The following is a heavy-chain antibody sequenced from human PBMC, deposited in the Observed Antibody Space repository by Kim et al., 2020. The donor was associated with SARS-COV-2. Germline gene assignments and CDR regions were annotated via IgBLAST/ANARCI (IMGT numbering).Heavy chain of an antibody. Sequence: GGSLRLSCEVFGFSFSDHDMHWVRQAPGKGLEWVAVMSSDGYNEYYAGSVKGRFSISRDSSKKTMFLQMNNLTGADTAVYYCARDGTPATVGYEGPLDYWGQGTLVTVSS. CDR1: GFSFSDHD. CDR3: ARDGTPATVGYEGPLDY. V-gene: IGHV3-30*03. CDR2: MSSDGYNE. J-gene: IGHJ4*02. D-gene: IGHD3-16*01.